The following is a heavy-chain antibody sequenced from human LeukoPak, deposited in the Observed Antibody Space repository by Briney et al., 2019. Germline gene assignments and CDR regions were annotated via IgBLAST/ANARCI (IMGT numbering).Heavy chain of an antibody. D-gene: IGHD3-9*01. CDR1: GFTFDDYG. V-gene: IGHV3-20*04. Sequence: GGSLRLSCAASGFTFDDYGMSWVRQAPGRGLEWVSGVNWNGGDTGYAASVMGRFTISRDNAKKSVLLQMNSLRVEDTDLYYCAREDVYEVSSGYRLPFFDYWGQGILVTVSS. CDR3: AREDVYEVSSGYRLPFFDY. J-gene: IGHJ4*02. CDR2: VNWNGGDT.